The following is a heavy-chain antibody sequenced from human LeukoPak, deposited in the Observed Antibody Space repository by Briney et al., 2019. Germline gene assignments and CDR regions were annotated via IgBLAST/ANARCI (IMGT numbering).Heavy chain of an antibody. V-gene: IGHV3-66*04. CDR1: GFTVSSYY. CDR2: IYSGDNT. Sequence: GGSLRLSCAASGFTVSSYYMSWVRQAPGKGLEWVSVIYSGDNTYYADSVKGRFTISRDNSKNTLYLQMNSLRAEDTAIYYCAKPYSGYDYPFDYWGQGTLVTVSS. D-gene: IGHD5-12*01. CDR3: AKPYSGYDYPFDY. J-gene: IGHJ4*02.